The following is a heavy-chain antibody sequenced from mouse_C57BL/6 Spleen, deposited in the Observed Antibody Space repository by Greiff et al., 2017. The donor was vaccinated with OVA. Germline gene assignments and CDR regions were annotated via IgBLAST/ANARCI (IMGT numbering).Heavy chain of an antibody. CDR3: AGSPYYYGSSYWYFDV. Sequence: VQLVESGAELMKPGASVKLSCKATGYTFTGYWIEWVKQRPGHGLEWIGEILPGSGSTNYNEKFKGKATFTADTSSNTAYMQLSSLTTEDSAIYYCAGSPYYYGSSYWYFDVWGTGTTVTVSS. CDR2: ILPGSGST. CDR1: GYTFTGYW. V-gene: IGHV1-9*01. D-gene: IGHD1-1*01. J-gene: IGHJ1*03.